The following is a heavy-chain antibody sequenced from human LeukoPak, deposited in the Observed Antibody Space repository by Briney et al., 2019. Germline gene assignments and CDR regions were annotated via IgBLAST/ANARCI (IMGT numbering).Heavy chain of an antibody. D-gene: IGHD2-15*01. V-gene: IGHV3-11*04. CDR2: ISSGGNTI. CDR3: ARDSDMARFDY. J-gene: IGHJ4*02. Sequence: GGSLRLSCAASGFTFSDYYMSWIRQAPGKGLEWVSYISSGGNTIYYADSVKGRFTTSRDNAENSLYLQMNSLRAEDTAVYYCARDSDMARFDYWGQGALVTVSS. CDR1: GFTFSDYY.